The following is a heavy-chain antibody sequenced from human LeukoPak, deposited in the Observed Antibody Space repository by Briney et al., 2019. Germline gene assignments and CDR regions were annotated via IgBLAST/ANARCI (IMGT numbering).Heavy chain of an antibody. CDR1: GFTFSDYY. CDR3: ASDMVVTAILVSDY. V-gene: IGHV3-11*04. CDR2: ISSSGSTI. J-gene: IGHJ4*02. D-gene: IGHD2-21*02. Sequence: KPGGSLRLSCAASGFTFSDYYMSWIRQAPGKGLEWVSYISSSGSTIYYADSVKGRFTISRDNAKNSLYLQMNSLRAEDTAVYYCASDMVVTAILVSDYWGQGTLVTVSS.